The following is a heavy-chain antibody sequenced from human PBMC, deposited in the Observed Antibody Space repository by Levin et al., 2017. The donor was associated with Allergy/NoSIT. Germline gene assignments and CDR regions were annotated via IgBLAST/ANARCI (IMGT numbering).Heavy chain of an antibody. D-gene: IGHD1-26*01. J-gene: IGHJ3*02. CDR2: ISSSSAYI. CDR3: ARGRPGTSDAFDI. CDR1: EFDFRTYS. V-gene: IGHV3-21*01. Sequence: GESLKISCAASEFDFRTYSMDWVRQAPGKGLEFVSSISSSSAYIYYADSVKGRFTISRDDAKNPLFLHMNSLTDEDTAVYYCARGRPGTSDAFDIWGQGTMVTVSS.